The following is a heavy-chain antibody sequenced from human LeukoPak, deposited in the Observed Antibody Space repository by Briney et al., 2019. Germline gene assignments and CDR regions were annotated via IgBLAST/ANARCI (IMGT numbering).Heavy chain of an antibody. J-gene: IGHJ4*02. Sequence: PGGSLRLSCAASGFTFSNYEMNWVRQAPGKGLEWISYISSSGSTIYYADSVKGRFTISRDNAKNSLYLQMNSLRAEDTAVYYCARDNGVWGSYRYTIYFDYWGQGTLVTVSS. V-gene: IGHV3-48*03. CDR3: ARDNGVWGSYRYTIYFDY. D-gene: IGHD3-16*02. CDR1: GFTFSNYE. CDR2: ISSSGSTI.